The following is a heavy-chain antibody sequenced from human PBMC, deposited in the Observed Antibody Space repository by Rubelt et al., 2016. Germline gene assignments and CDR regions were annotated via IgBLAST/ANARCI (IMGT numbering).Heavy chain of an antibody. CDR1: GDSFSRSTSS. J-gene: IGHJ4*02. CDR3: TRGGSSSHFPYFDY. D-gene: IGHD6-13*01. Sequence: QLQLQESGPGLVKPSETLALTCTVSGDSFSRSTSSWGWIRQPPGKGLEWIGEINHSGSTNYNSSLKSRATISVDTSKNQFSLRLNSVTAADTALYYCTRGGSSSHFPYFDYWGQGTLVTVSS. CDR2: INHSGST. V-gene: IGHV4-39*07.